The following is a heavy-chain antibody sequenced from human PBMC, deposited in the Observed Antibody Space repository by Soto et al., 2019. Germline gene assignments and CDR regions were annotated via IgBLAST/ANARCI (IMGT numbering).Heavy chain of an antibody. D-gene: IGHD6-13*01. CDR2: IWYGEGNK. J-gene: IGHJ6*02. CDR1: GFTFSSYS. V-gene: IGHV3-33*08. CDR3: ARDQEAAADFYYYGMDV. Sequence: PGGSLRLSCAASGFTFSSYSMGWVRQAPGKGLEWVAAIWYGEGNKYYADSVKGRFTISRDNSKNTLYLQMNSLRAEDTAVYYCARDQEAAADFYYYGMDVWGQGTTVTVSS.